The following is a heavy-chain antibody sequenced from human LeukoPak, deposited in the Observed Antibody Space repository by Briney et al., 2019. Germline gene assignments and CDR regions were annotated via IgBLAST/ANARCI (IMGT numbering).Heavy chain of an antibody. J-gene: IGHJ4*02. V-gene: IGHV4-59*01. CDR3: ARGGPRGGNFDY. CDR1: GGSISSYY. Sequence: NPSETLSLTCTVSGGSISSYYWSWIRQPPGKGLEWIGYIYYSGSTNYNPSLKSRVTISVDTSKNQFSLKLSSVTAADTAVYYCARGGPRGGNFDYWGQGTLVTVSS. CDR2: IYYSGST. D-gene: IGHD2-15*01.